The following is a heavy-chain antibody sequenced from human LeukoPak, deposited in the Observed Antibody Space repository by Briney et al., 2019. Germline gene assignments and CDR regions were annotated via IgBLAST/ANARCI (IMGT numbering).Heavy chain of an antibody. D-gene: IGHD6-19*01. Sequence: GRSLRLSCAASGFTFSSYAMHWVRQAPGKGLEWVAVISYDGSNKYYADSVKGRFTISRDNAKKSLYLQMNSLRAEDTAVYYCARTYSSGWYYFDFWGQGTRVTVSS. CDR1: GFTFSSYA. V-gene: IGHV3-30-3*01. CDR2: ISYDGSNK. CDR3: ARTYSSGWYYFDF. J-gene: IGHJ4*02.